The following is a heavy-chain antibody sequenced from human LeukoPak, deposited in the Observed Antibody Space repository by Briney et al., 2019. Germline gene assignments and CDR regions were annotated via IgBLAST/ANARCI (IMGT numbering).Heavy chain of an antibody. Sequence: SETLSLTCSVSGGSLSSDYWSWIRQPPGKGLEWIGYIYYSGSTNYNPSLKSRVTISVATSKNQFSLELSSVTAADTAVYYCARHGGWEASRAVSYWGQGTLVTVSS. CDR1: GGSLSSDY. CDR2: IYYSGST. V-gene: IGHV4-59*08. D-gene: IGHD1-26*01. CDR3: ARHGGWEASRAVSY. J-gene: IGHJ4*02.